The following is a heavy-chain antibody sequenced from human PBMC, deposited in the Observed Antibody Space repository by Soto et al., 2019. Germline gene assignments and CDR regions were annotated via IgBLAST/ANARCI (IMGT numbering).Heavy chain of an antibody. CDR1: GFTFSDYY. CDR3: ARDLRNYYDSSGYWYFGY. Sequence: VQLVESGGGLVKPGGSLRLSCAASGFTFSDYYMSWIRQAPGKGLEWVSYISSSGSTIYYADSVKGRFTISRDNAKNSLYLQMNSLRAEDTAVYYCARDLRNYYDSSGYWYFGYWGQGTLVTVSS. D-gene: IGHD3-22*01. V-gene: IGHV3-11*01. CDR2: ISSSGSTI. J-gene: IGHJ4*02.